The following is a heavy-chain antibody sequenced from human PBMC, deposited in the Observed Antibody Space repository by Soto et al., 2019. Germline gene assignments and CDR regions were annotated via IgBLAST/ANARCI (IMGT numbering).Heavy chain of an antibody. V-gene: IGHV5-51*01. J-gene: IGHJ6*02. D-gene: IGHD2-15*01. CDR2: IYPGDSDT. CDR1: GYRLGMYW. Sequence: GESLKISCKGSGYRLGMYWIGWVRQMPGKGLEWMGIIYPGDSDTRYSPSFEGQVTISADKSISTAYLQWSSLKASDTAKYYCATHTHPYYYGMDVWGQGATVTVSS. CDR3: ATHTHPYYYGMDV.